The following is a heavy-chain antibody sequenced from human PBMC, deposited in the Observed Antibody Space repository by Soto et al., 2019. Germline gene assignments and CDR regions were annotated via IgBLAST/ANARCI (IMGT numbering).Heavy chain of an antibody. V-gene: IGHV1-2*02. CDR3: ARGMTPALLSSSIAARPYSWFDP. Sequence: GASVKVSCKASGYTFTGYYMHWVRQAPGQGLEWMGWINPNSGGTNYAQKFQGRVTMTRDTSISTAYMELSRLRSDDTAVYYCARGMTPALLSSSIAARPYSWFDPWGQGTLVTVSS. D-gene: IGHD6-6*01. J-gene: IGHJ5*02. CDR2: INPNSGGT. CDR1: GYTFTGYY.